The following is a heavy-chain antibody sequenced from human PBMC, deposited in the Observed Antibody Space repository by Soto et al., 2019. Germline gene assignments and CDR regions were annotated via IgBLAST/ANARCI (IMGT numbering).Heavy chain of an antibody. D-gene: IGHD1-1*01. CDR2: IYNTRTS. J-gene: IGHJ5*02. V-gene: IGHV4-31*03. CDR3: GRGVSSVWNPTRVDP. CDR1: GDSVKSVGYY. Sequence: QVHLQESAPGLMKPSETLSLTCSVSGDSVKSVGYYWTWIRQPPGKGFEWLGDIYNTRTSRFNASLRGRLTLSADASSNTFSLTLTSVTAADTAVYFCGRGVSSVWNPTRVDPWGHGSL.